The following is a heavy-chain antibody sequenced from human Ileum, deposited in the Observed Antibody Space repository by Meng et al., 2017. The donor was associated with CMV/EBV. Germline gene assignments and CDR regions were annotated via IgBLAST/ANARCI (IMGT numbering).Heavy chain of an antibody. J-gene: IGHJ6*02. D-gene: IGHD4-23*01. CDR3: ARGLGGTLIPYGMDV. CDR1: GGSISSYY. V-gene: IGHV4-59*01. Sequence: SQTLSLTCTVSGGSISSYYWSWIRQPPGKGLEWIGYIYYSGSTNYNPSLKSRVTISVDTSKNQFSLKLSSVTAADTAVYYCARGLGGTLIPYGMDVWGQGTTVTGSS. CDR2: IYYSGST.